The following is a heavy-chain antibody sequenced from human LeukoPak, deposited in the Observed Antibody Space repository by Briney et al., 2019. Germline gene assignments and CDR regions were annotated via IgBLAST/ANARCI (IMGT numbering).Heavy chain of an antibody. CDR3: ARAPLNYYDSSGYYDNCFDP. J-gene: IGHJ5*02. CDR1: GGTFSSYA. D-gene: IGHD3-22*01. V-gene: IGHV1-69*04. Sequence: SVKVSCKASGGTFSSYAISWVRQAPGQGLEWMGRIIPIFGIANYAQKFQGRVTITADKSTSTAYMELSSLRSEDTAVYYCARAPLNYYDSSGYYDNCFDPWGQGTLVTVSS. CDR2: IIPIFGIA.